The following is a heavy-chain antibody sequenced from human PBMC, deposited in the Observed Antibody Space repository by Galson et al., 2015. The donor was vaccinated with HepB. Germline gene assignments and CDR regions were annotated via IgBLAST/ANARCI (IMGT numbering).Heavy chain of an antibody. J-gene: IGHJ6*02. Sequence: SVKVSCKASGGTFSSYAISWVRQAPGQGLEWMGWISAYNGNTNYAQKLQGRVTMTTDTSTSTAYMELRSLRSDDTAVYYCARDPKAAAGKAGIHGMDVWGQGTTVTVSS. CDR2: ISAYNGNT. D-gene: IGHD6-13*01. CDR1: GGTFSSYA. CDR3: ARDPKAAAGKAGIHGMDV. V-gene: IGHV1-18*01.